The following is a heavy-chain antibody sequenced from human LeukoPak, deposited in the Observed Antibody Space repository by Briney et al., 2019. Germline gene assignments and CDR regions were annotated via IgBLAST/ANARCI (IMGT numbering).Heavy chain of an antibody. CDR3: ALGYSSSWYRGYFDY. CDR2: INHSGST. V-gene: IGHV4-34*01. CDR1: GGSFSGYC. Sequence: SETLSLTCAVYGGSFSGYCWSWIRQPPGKGLEWIGEINHSGSTNYNPSLKSRVTISVDTSKNQFSLKLSSVTAADTAVYYCALGYSSSWYRGYFDYWGQGTLVTVSS. D-gene: IGHD6-13*01. J-gene: IGHJ4*02.